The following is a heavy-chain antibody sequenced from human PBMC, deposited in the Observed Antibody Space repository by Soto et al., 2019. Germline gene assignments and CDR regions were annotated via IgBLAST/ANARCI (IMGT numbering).Heavy chain of an antibody. V-gene: IGHV4-59*01. CDR1: GGSISSYY. J-gene: IGHJ4*02. Sequence: SETLSLTCTVSGGSISSYYWSWIRQPPGKGLEWIGYIYYSGSTNYNPSLKSRVTISVDTSKNQFSLKLSSVTAADTAVYYCARDESYSSGWFDYWGQGTLVTVLL. D-gene: IGHD6-19*01. CDR3: ARDESYSSGWFDY. CDR2: IYYSGST.